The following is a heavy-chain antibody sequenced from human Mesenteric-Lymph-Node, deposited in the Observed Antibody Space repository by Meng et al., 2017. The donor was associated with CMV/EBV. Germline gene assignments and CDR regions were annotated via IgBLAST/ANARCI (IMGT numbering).Heavy chain of an antibody. CDR1: GFTFSDYY. J-gene: IGHJ6*02. CDR2: ISSSGSTI. V-gene: IGHV3-11*01. D-gene: IGHD2-2*01. CDR3: ARDLISRPAASHYYYYGMDV. Sequence: GGSLRLSCAASGFTFSDYYMSWIRQAPGKGLEWVSYISSSGSTIYCADSVKGRFTISRDNAKNSLYLQMNSLRAEDTAVYYCARDLISRPAASHYYYYGMDVWGQGTTVTVSS.